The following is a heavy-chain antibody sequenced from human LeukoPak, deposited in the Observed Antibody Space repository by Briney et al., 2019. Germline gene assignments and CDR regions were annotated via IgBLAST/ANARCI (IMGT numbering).Heavy chain of an antibody. CDR2: LSYDLINE. J-gene: IGHJ4*02. CDR3: AREIITGWFDY. V-gene: IGHV3-30-3*01. Sequence: GGSLRLSCAASGFTFSSYTMHWVRQAPGEGLEWMAVLSYDLINEYYADSVKGRFTISRDNSKNTLYLQMNSLRAEDTAVYYCAREIITGWFDYWGQGTLVTVSS. CDR1: GFTFSSYT. D-gene: IGHD6-19*01.